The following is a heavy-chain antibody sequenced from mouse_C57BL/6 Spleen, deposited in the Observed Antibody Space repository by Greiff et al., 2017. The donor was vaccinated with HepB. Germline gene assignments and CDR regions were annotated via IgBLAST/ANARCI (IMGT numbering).Heavy chain of an antibody. CDR3: ARRMVGYYYAMDY. J-gene: IGHJ4*01. CDR1: GYTFTSYW. Sequence: QVQLQQPGAELVRPGSSVKLSCKASGYTFTSYWMDWVKQRPGQGLEWIGNIYPSDSETHYNQKFKDKATLTVDKSSSTAYMQLSSLTSEDSAVYYCARRMVGYYYAMDYWGQGTSVTVSS. V-gene: IGHV1-61*01. CDR2: IYPSDSET. D-gene: IGHD2-3*01.